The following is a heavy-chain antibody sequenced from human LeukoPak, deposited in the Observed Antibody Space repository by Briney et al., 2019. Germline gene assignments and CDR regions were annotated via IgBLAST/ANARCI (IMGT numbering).Heavy chain of an antibody. J-gene: IGHJ4*02. D-gene: IGHD6-13*01. CDR1: ADSISPYY. CDR3: AREYSSIEC. Sequence: SETLSLTCTVSADSISPYYWHWIRQPPGKGLEWIGYINYSGTTDYNPSLKSRVTISVDTSKKQLFLRLRSMTAADTAVYYCAREYSSIECWGQGTLVT. V-gene: IGHV4-59*01. CDR2: INYSGTT.